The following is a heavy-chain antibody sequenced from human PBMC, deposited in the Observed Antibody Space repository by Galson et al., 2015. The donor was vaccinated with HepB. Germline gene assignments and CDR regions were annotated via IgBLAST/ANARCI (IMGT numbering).Heavy chain of an antibody. D-gene: IGHD6-19*01. CDR1: GFTFSSYW. CDR2: IKQDGSEK. CDR3: ARDDVSSGWSGDAFDI. Sequence: SLRLSCAASGFTFSSYWMSWVRQAPGKGLEWVANIKQDGSEKYYVDSVKGRFTISRDNAKNSLYLQMNSLRAEDTAVYYCARDDVSSGWSGDAFDIWGQGTMVTVSS. V-gene: IGHV3-7*03. J-gene: IGHJ3*02.